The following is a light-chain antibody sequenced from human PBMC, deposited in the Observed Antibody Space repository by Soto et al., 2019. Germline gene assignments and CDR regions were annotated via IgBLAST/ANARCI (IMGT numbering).Light chain of an antibody. CDR3: QQRSNWPPWT. CDR2: DAS. CDR1: QSVSSY. J-gene: IGKJ1*01. Sequence: EIVLTQSPATLYLSPGERATLSCRASQSVSSYLAWYQQKPGQAPRLLIYDASNRATGIPARFSGSGSGTDFTLTISSVEPEDVTVYYCQQRSNWPPWTFGQGTKVEIK. V-gene: IGKV3-11*01.